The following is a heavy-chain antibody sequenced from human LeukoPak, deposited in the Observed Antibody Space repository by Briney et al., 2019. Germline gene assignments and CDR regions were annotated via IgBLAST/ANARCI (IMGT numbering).Heavy chain of an antibody. CDR3: ARAGIAAAGLFDY. D-gene: IGHD6-13*01. Sequence: GGSLRLSCAASGFTFSNYAMNWVRQAPGKGLEWVANIKQDGSEKYYVDSVKGRFTISRDNAKNSLYLQMNSLRAEDTAVYYCARAGIAAAGLFDYWGQGTLVTVSS. J-gene: IGHJ4*02. CDR2: IKQDGSEK. CDR1: GFTFSNYA. V-gene: IGHV3-7*01.